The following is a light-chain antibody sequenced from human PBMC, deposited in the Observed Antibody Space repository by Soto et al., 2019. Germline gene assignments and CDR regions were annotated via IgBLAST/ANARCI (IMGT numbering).Light chain of an antibody. V-gene: IGKV2-28*01. CDR2: LGS. J-gene: IGKJ1*01. CDR1: QSLLHSDEYNY. Sequence: DIVMTQSPLSLPVTPGEPASISCRSSQSLLHSDEYNYLDWYLQKPGQSPQLLIYLGSNWASGVPDRFSGSGSGTDFTLKISRVEAEDVGDYYCMQALQTPPWTFGQGTKVEIK. CDR3: MQALQTPPWT.